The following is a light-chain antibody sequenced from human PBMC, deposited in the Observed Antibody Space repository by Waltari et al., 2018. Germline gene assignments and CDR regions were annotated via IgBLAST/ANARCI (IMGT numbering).Light chain of an antibody. CDR3: AAWDDSLSGRV. Sequence: QPVLTQPPSASGTPGQRVTISCSGSRSHIGSNYVYWYQQVPGTAPKLLIYRNNQRPSGVPDRFSGSKSGTSASLAISGLRSEDEVDYYCAAWDDSLSGRVFGGGTKVTVL. CDR2: RNN. J-gene: IGLJ3*02. CDR1: RSHIGSNY. V-gene: IGLV1-47*01.